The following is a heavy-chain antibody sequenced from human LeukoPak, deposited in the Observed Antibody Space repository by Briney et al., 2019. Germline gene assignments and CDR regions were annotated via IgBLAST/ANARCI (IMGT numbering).Heavy chain of an antibody. V-gene: IGHV4-4*07. D-gene: IGHD3-22*01. CDR3: ARGGYYYDSSGYPFDY. CDR1: GGSISSYY. CDR2: IYTSGST. J-gene: IGHJ4*02. Sequence: SETLSLTCTVSGGSISSYYWSWIRQPAGKGLEWIGRIYTSGSTNYNPSLKSRVTISVDKSKNQFSLKLSPVTAADTAVYYCARGGYYYDSSGYPFDYWGQGTLVTVSS.